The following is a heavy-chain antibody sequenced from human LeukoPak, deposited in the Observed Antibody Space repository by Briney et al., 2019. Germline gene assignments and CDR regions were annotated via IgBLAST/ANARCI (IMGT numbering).Heavy chain of an antibody. J-gene: IGHJ5*02. V-gene: IGHV4-4*07. Sequence: SETLSLTCTVSGGSISSYYWSWIRRPAGKGLEWIGRIYTSGSTNYNPSLKSRVTMSVDTSKNQFSLKLSSVTAADTAVYYCARDRDTDCSSTSCPFWFDPWGQGTLVTVSS. D-gene: IGHD2-2*01. CDR3: ARDRDTDCSSTSCPFWFDP. CDR2: IYTSGST. CDR1: GGSISSYY.